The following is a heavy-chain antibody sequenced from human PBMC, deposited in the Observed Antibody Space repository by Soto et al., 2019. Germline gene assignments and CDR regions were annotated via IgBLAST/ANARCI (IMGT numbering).Heavy chain of an antibody. V-gene: IGHV1-69*06. CDR2: IIPIFGTA. J-gene: IGHJ6*02. D-gene: IGHD3-10*01. Sequence: GASVKVSCKASGGTFSSYAISWVRQAPGQGLEWMGGIIPIFGTANYAQKFQGRVTITADKSTSTAYMELSSLRSEDTAVYYCARKSIGTMRGPYVGYYYYGMDVWGQGTTVTVSS. CDR3: ARKSIGTMRGPYVGYYYYGMDV. CDR1: GGTFSSYA.